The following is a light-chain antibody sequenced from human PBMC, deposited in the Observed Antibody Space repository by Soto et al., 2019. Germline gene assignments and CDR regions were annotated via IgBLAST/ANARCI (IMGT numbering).Light chain of an antibody. CDR1: QSVSSY. V-gene: IGKV3-20*01. J-gene: IGKJ1*01. CDR2: GAS. CDR3: QQYGSLPRT. Sequence: EIVLTQSPATLSLSPGERATLSCRASQSVSSYLAWYQQKPGQAPRLLIYGASSRATGIPDRFSGSGSGTDFTLTISRLEPEDFAVYYCQQYGSLPRTFGQGTKVDIK.